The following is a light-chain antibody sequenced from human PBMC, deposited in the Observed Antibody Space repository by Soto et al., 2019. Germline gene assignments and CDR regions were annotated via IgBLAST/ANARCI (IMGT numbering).Light chain of an antibody. CDR3: LQHNSYPWT. CDR1: QVISNY. CDR2: AAS. Sequence: DIQMTQSPSAMSASVGDRVTITCRASQVISNYLYWFQAETGKVPKRLIYAASSLQSGVPSRFSGSGYGTDFTLTISSLQPEDFATYYCLQHNSYPWTFGQGTKVDIK. V-gene: IGKV1-17*03. J-gene: IGKJ1*01.